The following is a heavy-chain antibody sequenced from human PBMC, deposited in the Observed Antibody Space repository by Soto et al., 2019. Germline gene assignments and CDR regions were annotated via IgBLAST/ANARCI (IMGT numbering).Heavy chain of an antibody. CDR3: ARVPLTYSWFDP. CDR1: GGSISSGGYS. CDR2: IYHSGST. J-gene: IGHJ5*02. V-gene: IGHV4-30-2*01. Sequence: SSETLSLTCAVSGGSISSGGYSWSWIRQPPGKGLEWIGYIYHSGSTYYNPSLKSRVTISVDRSKDQFSLKLSSVTAADTAVYYCARVPLTYSWFDPWGQGTLVTVSS. D-gene: IGHD1-26*01.